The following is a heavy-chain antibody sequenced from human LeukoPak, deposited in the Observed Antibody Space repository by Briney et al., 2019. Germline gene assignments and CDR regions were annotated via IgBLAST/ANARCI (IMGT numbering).Heavy chain of an antibody. D-gene: IGHD6-13*01. CDR1: GGSISSYY. J-gene: IGHJ5*02. V-gene: IGHV4-59*12. Sequence: SETLSLTCSVSGGSISSYYWSWIRQPPGRGLEWIGYIYYSGSTKYNPSLKSRVTLSVDTSKNQFSLKLSSVTAADTAVYYCARDRDSSSINWFDPWGQGTLVTVSS. CDR2: IYYSGST. CDR3: ARDRDSSSINWFDP.